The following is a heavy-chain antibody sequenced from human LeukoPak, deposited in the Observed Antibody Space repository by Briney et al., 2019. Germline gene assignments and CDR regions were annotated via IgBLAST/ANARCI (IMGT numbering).Heavy chain of an antibody. CDR1: GYTFTGYY. V-gene: IGHV1-2*02. J-gene: IGHJ3*02. CDR2: INPNSGGT. CDR3: ARDRSFYDYVWGSYRPDDAFDI. Sequence: ASVKVSCKASGYTFTGYYMHWVRRAPGQGLEWMGWINPNSGGTNYAQKFQGRVTMTRDTSISTAYMELSRLRSDDTAVYYCARDRSFYDYVWGSYRPDDAFDIWGQGTMVTVSS. D-gene: IGHD3-16*02.